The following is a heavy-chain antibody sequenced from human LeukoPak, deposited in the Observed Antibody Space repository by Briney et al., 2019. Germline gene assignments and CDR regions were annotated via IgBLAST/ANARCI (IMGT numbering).Heavy chain of an antibody. CDR1: GYTFTGYH. CDR3: ARLPYYYDSSGFDY. D-gene: IGHD3-22*01. Sequence: ASVKVSCKASGYTFTGYHIHWVRQAPGQGPEWMAWINPNSGGTKYAQKFQGRVTMTRDTSISTAYMEMSRLRSDDTAVYYCARLPYYYDSSGFDYWGQGTLVTVSS. J-gene: IGHJ4*02. CDR2: INPNSGGT. V-gene: IGHV1-2*02.